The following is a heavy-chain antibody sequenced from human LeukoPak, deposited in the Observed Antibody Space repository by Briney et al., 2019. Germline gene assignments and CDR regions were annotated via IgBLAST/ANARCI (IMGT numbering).Heavy chain of an antibody. V-gene: IGHV3-53*01. CDR3: AGGRGGWYAFES. CDR1: NFTVSGNY. D-gene: IGHD6-19*01. CDR2: MYTEDVT. J-gene: IGHJ4*02. Sequence: GGSLRLSCAASNFTVSGNYMTWVRQTPGMGLECVSVMYTEDVTNYADSAKGRFTISRDNSKNTLYLQMNSLRTEDTAVYYCAGGRGGWYAFESWGQGTLVTVSS.